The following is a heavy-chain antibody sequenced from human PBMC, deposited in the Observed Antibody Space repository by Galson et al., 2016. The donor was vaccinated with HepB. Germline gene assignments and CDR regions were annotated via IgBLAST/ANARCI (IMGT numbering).Heavy chain of an antibody. Sequence: SVKVSCKASGYTFRNYVISWVRQAPGQGLEWMGGIIPMFGTPYYAHNFRGRVTINADESTSTGYMALSSLRSEDTAVYYCARSAPSGLNHLYYYGMDVWGQGTTVTVSS. CDR3: ARSAPSGLNHLYYYGMDV. CDR1: GYTFRNYV. CDR2: IIPMFGTP. V-gene: IGHV1-69*13. J-gene: IGHJ6*02. D-gene: IGHD6-13*01.